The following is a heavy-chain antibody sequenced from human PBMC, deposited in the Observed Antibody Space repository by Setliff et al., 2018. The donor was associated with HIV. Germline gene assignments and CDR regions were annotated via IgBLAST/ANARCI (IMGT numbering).Heavy chain of an antibody. V-gene: IGHV4-59*11. D-gene: IGHD1-26*01. CDR1: GGSISNHY. Sequence: SETLSLTCSVSGGSISNHYWSWIRQPPGKGLQWIGYIYYSGSTNYNPSLKSRVTISVDTSKNQFSLKLSSVTAADTAVYYCARAGDGSPFYYYYYMDVWGKGTTVTVSS. CDR3: ARAGDGSPFYYYYYMDV. CDR2: IYYSGST. J-gene: IGHJ6*03.